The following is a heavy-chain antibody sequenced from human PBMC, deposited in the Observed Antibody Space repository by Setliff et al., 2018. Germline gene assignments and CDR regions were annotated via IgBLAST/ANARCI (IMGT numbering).Heavy chain of an antibody. D-gene: IGHD2-8*01. CDR1: GYTFTDYG. CDR3: SRLVRFCTRTSCQRLSGGEF. Sequence: ASVKVSCKTSGYTFTDYGIAWVRQVPGQGLEWMGWISAHSGNAYYTPKLHGRVTLTTDTSTSTAYMELRSLGSDDTAVYYCSRLVRFCTRTSCQRLSGGEFWGQGTLVTVS. V-gene: IGHV1-18*01. J-gene: IGHJ4*02. CDR2: ISAHSGNA.